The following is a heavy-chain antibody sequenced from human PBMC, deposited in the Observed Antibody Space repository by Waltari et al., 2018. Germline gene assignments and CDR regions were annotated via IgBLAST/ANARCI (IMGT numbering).Heavy chain of an antibody. CDR1: GVTFSSNF. CDR3: ATGRYRFFDY. CDR2: NYNDGTT. Sequence: EVQLVESGGGSSQPGGSLRLSCGASGVTFSSNFMSWVRQAPGKGLEWVSINYNDGTTYYGDSVKGRFTIYRDNSKSTMYLQMNTLRTEDTAVYYCATGRYRFFDYWGQGTLVTVSS. D-gene: IGHD1-26*01. V-gene: IGHV3-53*01. J-gene: IGHJ4*02.